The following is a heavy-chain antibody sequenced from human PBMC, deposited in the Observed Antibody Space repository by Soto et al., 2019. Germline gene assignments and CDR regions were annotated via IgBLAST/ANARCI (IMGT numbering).Heavy chain of an antibody. Sequence: QVQLVESGGGVVQPGRSLRLSCAASGFTSSSYAMHWVRQAPGKGLEWVAVISYDGSNKYYADSVKGRFTISRDNSKNTLYLQKNSLRAEDTAVYYCAREGSNDAFDIWGQGTMVTVSS. CDR1: GFTSSSYA. J-gene: IGHJ3*02. D-gene: IGHD1-26*01. CDR3: AREGSNDAFDI. V-gene: IGHV3-30-3*01. CDR2: ISYDGSNK.